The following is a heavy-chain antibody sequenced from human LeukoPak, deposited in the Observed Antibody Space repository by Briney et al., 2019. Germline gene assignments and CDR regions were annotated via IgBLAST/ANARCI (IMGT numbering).Heavy chain of an antibody. V-gene: IGHV3-30*01. CDR2: ISYDGSNK. Sequence: GGSLRLSCAASGFTFSSYAMHWVRQAPGKGLEWVAVISYDGSNKYYADSVKGRFTISRDISKNTLYLQMNSLRAEDTAVYYCARVQLERLWIDAFDIWGQGTMVTVSS. J-gene: IGHJ3*02. CDR1: GFTFSSYA. D-gene: IGHD1-1*01. CDR3: ARVQLERLWIDAFDI.